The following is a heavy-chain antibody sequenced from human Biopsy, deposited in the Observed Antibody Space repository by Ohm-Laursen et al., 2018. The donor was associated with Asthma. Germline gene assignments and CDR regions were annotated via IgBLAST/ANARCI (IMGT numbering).Heavy chain of an antibody. J-gene: IGHJ6*02. CDR2: IAWDGINS. V-gene: IGHV3-30*03. Sequence: SLRLSCAASGFTFSTYGMHWVRQAPGKGLEWVAFIAWDGINSYYADSVKGRFTISRDNSRNTLYLQKNSLRADDTAVYYCARAGESDLVGGLDVWGQGTTVIVS. CDR1: GFTFSTYG. D-gene: IGHD2-21*01. CDR3: ARAGESDLVGGLDV.